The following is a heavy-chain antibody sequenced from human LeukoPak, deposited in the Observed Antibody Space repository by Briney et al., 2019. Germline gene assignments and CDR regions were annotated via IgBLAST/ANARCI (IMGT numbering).Heavy chain of an antibody. Sequence: GGSLRLSCAASGFTFSSYAMSWVRQAPGEGLEWVSAISGSGASTYYADSVKGRFTISRDNSKNTLYLQMNSLRAEDTAVYYCAKHSGGWYSTFDYWGQGTLVTVSS. V-gene: IGHV3-23*01. CDR3: AKHSGGWYSTFDY. J-gene: IGHJ4*02. CDR2: ISGSGAST. D-gene: IGHD6-19*01. CDR1: GFTFSSYA.